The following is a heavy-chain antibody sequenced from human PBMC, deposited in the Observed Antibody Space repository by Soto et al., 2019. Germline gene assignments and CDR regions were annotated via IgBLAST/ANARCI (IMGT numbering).Heavy chain of an antibody. CDR3: ARGRYCLTGRCFPNWFDS. D-gene: IGHD7-27*01. J-gene: IGHJ5*01. CDR2: IYKSATT. Sequence: TSETLSLTCSVSGDSISNLDYFWAWIRQPPGQALEYIGYIYKSATTYYNPSFESRVAISVDTSKSQFSLNVTSVTAADTAVYFCARGRYCLTGRCFPNWFDSWGQGALVTVSS. CDR1: GDSISNLDYF. V-gene: IGHV4-30-4*01.